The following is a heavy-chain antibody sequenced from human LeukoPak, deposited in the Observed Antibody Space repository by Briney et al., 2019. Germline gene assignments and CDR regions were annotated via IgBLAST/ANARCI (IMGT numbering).Heavy chain of an antibody. V-gene: IGHV3-21*01. J-gene: IGHJ3*02. D-gene: IGHD3-9*01. CDR1: GFTFSSYS. Sequence: PGGSLRLSCAASGFTFSSYSMNWVRQAPGKGLEWVSSISSSSSYIYYADSVKGRFTISRDNAKNSLYLQMNSLRAEDTAVYYCARDQTGSDAFGIWGQGTMVTVSS. CDR2: ISSSSSYI. CDR3: ARDQTGSDAFGI.